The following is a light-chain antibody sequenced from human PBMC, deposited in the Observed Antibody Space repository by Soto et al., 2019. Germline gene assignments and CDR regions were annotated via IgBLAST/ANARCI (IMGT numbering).Light chain of an antibody. Sequence: EIVLTQSPGTLSLSPGERATLSCRASQSVSSSYLAWYQQKPGQAPRLLIYGASSRATGIPARFSGSGSGKDFTLTISRLEPEDFAVYYCQQYGSSPLTFGGGTKVEIK. CDR2: GAS. CDR1: QSVSSSY. CDR3: QQYGSSPLT. V-gene: IGKV3-20*01. J-gene: IGKJ4*01.